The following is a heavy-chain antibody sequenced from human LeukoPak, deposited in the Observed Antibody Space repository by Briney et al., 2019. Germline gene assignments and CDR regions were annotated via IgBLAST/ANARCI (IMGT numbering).Heavy chain of an antibody. J-gene: IGHJ2*01. CDR2: FDPEDGET. CDR3: ARSLAYCGGDCNNWYFDL. D-gene: IGHD2-21*02. CDR1: GYTLTELS. V-gene: IGHV1-24*01. Sequence: ASVKVSCTVSGYTLTELSMHWVRQAPGKGLEWMGGFDPEDGETIYAQKFQGRVTMTEDTSTDTAYMELSSLRSEDTAVYYCARSLAYCGGDCNNWYFDLWGRGTLVTVSS.